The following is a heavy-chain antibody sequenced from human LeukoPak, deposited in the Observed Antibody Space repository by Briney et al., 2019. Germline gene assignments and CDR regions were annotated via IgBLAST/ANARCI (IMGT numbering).Heavy chain of an antibody. V-gene: IGHV3-49*03. D-gene: IGHD3-22*01. CDR2: IRSKAYGGTT. Sequence: PGRSLRLSCTASGFTFGDYAMSWFRQAPGKGLEWVGFIRSKAYGGTTEYAASVKGRFTISRDDSKSIAYLQMNSLKTEDTAVYYCTRDRVEYYYDSSGYYYPSDYWGQGTLVTVSS. CDR3: TRDRVEYYYDSSGYYYPSDY. CDR1: GFTFGDYA. J-gene: IGHJ4*02.